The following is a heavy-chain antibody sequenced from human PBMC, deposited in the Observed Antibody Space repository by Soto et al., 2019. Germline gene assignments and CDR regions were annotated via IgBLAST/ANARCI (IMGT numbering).Heavy chain of an antibody. CDR3: AKLPNCGGDCYFDY. D-gene: IGHD2-21*02. CDR1: GFAFSSYG. J-gene: IGHJ4*02. V-gene: IGHV3-30*02. CDR2: VRYDGINK. Sequence: QVQLVESGGGVVQPGGSLRLSCAASGFAFSSYGMHWVRQAPGKGLEWVAVVRYDGINKYYADSVKGRFTISRDNSKSMVYLQMNSLRPDDTAVYYCAKLPNCGGDCYFDYWGQGTLVTDSS.